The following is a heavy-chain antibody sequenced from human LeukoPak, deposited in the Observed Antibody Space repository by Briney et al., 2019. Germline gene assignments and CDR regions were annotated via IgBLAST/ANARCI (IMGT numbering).Heavy chain of an antibody. CDR2: IIPIFGTA. D-gene: IGHD1-14*01. V-gene: IGHV1-69*05. J-gene: IGHJ3*02. Sequence: SVKVSCKASGYKFINYGISWVRQAPGQGLEWMGGIIPIFGTANYAQKFQGRVTITTDESTSTAYMELSSLRSEDTAVYYCARAFNRGDVFHIWGQGTMITVSS. CDR3: ARAFNRGDVFHI. CDR1: GYKFINYG.